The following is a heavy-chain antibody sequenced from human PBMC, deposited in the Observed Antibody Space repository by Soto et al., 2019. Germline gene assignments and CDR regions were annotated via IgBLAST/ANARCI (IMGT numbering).Heavy chain of an antibody. V-gene: IGHV4-4*02. D-gene: IGHD2-8*01. CDR1: GVSISSGNW. Sequence: ASETLSLTCAVSGVSISSGNWWTWVRQTPQRGLEYIGEIFHDGTANYYPSFERRVAISVDTSKNQFSLKLTSVTAADTAIYFCARLVYDTRLNYMYFDFWGQGALVTVSS. J-gene: IGHJ4*02. CDR2: IFHDGTA. CDR3: ARLVYDTRLNYMYFDF.